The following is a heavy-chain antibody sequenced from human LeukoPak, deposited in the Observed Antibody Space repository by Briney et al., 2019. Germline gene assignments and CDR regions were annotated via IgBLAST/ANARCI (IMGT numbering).Heavy chain of an antibody. CDR1: GFTFSSYA. D-gene: IGHD2-2*01. CDR3: AKGDIVVVPAANPH. Sequence: GGSLRLSCAASGFTFSSYATSWVRQAPGKGLEWVSAISGSGGSTYYADSVKGRFTISRDNFKNTLYLQMNSLRAEDTAVYYCAKGDIVVVPAANPHWGQGTLVTVSS. J-gene: IGHJ4*02. CDR2: ISGSGGST. V-gene: IGHV3-23*01.